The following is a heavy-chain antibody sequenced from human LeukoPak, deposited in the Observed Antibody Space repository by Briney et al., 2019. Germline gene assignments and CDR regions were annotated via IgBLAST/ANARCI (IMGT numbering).Heavy chain of an antibody. J-gene: IGHJ6*02. V-gene: IGHV3-30-3*01. CDR2: MSSDGNKK. CDR3: ARGDYDLSGSYHYGMDV. CDR1: GFTFNSYT. D-gene: IGHD3-10*01. Sequence: GRSLRLSCAAPGFTFNSYTMHWVRQAPGKGLEWVAVMSSDGNKKFYAEYVKGRFTISRDNSENTLYLEMNSLRGEDTAVYYCARGDYDLSGSYHYGMDVWGQGTTATVSS.